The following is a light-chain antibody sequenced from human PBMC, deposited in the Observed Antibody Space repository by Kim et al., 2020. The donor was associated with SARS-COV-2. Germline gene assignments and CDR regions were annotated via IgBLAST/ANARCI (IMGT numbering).Light chain of an antibody. CDR3: QVWDSSSDHPV. V-gene: IGLV3-21*04. Sequence: PGKTARIACGGNNIERKRVHWYQQKPGQAPVLVIYYDSDRPSGIPERFSGSNSGNTATLTISRVEAGDEADYYCQVWDSSSDHPVFGGGTQLTVL. CDR2: YDS. CDR1: NIERKR. J-gene: IGLJ3*02.